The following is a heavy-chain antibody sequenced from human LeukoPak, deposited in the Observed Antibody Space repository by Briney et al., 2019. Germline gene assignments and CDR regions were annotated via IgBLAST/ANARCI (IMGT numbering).Heavy chain of an antibody. CDR3: VKDRRNPYRPEGPFDP. CDR2: INWNSGSI. Sequence: GGSLRLSCAASGFAFEDYAMHWVRQAPGKGLEWVSGINWNSGSIGYADSVKGRFTISRDNVMNSLYLQMNSLRPEDTALYYCVKDRRNPYRPEGPFDPWGQGTLVTVSS. V-gene: IGHV3-9*01. CDR1: GFAFEDYA. D-gene: IGHD1-14*01. J-gene: IGHJ5*02.